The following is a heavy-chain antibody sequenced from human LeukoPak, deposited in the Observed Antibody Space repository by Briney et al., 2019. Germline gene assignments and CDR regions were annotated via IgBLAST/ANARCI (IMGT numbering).Heavy chain of an antibody. V-gene: IGHV4-59*12. Sequence: SETLSLTCTVSGGSISSYYWSWIRQPPGKGLEWIGCIYYSGSTNYNPSLKSRVTVSVDTSKDQFSLKLSSVTAADTAVYYCASSPVPNWFDPWGQGTLVTVSS. CDR1: GGSISSYY. CDR2: IYYSGST. J-gene: IGHJ5*02. CDR3: ASSPVPNWFDP.